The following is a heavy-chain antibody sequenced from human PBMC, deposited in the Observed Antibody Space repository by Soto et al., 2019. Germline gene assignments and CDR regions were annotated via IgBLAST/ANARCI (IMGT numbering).Heavy chain of an antibody. J-gene: IGHJ4*02. CDR1: GGSISSGDYY. D-gene: IGHD3-22*01. Sequence: SLTFTDSGGSISSGDYYWSWIRQPPGKGLEWIGYIYYSGSTYYNPSLKSRVTISVDTSKNQFSLKLSSVTAADTAVYYCARVERYYYDSSGSLDYWGQGTLVTVSS. V-gene: IGHV4-30-4*01. CDR3: ARVERYYYDSSGSLDY. CDR2: IYYSGST.